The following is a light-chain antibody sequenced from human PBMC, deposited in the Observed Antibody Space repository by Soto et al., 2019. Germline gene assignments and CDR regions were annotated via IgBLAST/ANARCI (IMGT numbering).Light chain of an antibody. V-gene: IGKV3-20*01. CDR3: QQYGASPWT. Sequence: PGERATVSCRASQSVGGSSLAWYQQRPGQAPRLLIYDTSKRATGIPDRFSGSGSGTDFSLIIGRLEPEDFAVYICQQYGASPWTFGQGTKVDIK. CDR1: QSVGGSS. J-gene: IGKJ1*01. CDR2: DTS.